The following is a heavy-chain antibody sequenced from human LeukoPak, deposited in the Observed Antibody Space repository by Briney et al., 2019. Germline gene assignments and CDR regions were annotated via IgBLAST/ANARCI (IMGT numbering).Heavy chain of an antibody. V-gene: IGHV4-4*07. CDR1: GGSISSYY. CDR3: ARESIAAAGTPFDY. D-gene: IGHD6-13*01. J-gene: IGHJ4*02. Sequence: PSETLSLTCTVSGGSISSYYWSWIRQPAGKGLEWIGCIYTSGSTNYNPSLKSRVTMSVDTSKNQFSLKLSSVTAADTAVYYCARESIAAAGTPFDYWGQGTLVTVSS. CDR2: IYTSGST.